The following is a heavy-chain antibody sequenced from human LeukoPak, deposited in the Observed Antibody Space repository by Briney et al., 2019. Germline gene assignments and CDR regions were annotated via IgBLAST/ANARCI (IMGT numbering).Heavy chain of an antibody. J-gene: IGHJ4*02. CDR1: GFTFSSHW. D-gene: IGHD3-10*01. Sequence: GGSLRLSCAASGFTFSSHWMHWVRQAPGKGLEWVSTISGTGDTTYYADSLKGRLTISRDNSKNTLYLQMSSLRADDTAVYYCTKGGWGTVLDYWGQGTLVTVSS. V-gene: IGHV3-23*01. CDR2: ISGTGDTT. CDR3: TKGGWGTVLDY.